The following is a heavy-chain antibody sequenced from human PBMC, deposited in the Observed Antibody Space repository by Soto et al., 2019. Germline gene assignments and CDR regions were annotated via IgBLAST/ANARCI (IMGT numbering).Heavy chain of an antibody. V-gene: IGHV1-69*06. CDR2: ITPIFGTA. CDR1: GGTFSSYA. D-gene: IGHD3-22*01. CDR3: ARMWDYYDSSGYSLNGMDV. Sequence: RASVKVSCKASGGTFSSYAISWVRQAPGQGLEWMGGITPIFGTANYAQKFQGRVTITADKSTSTAYMELSSLRSEDTAVYYCARMWDYYDSSGYSLNGMDVWGQGTTVTVSS. J-gene: IGHJ6*02.